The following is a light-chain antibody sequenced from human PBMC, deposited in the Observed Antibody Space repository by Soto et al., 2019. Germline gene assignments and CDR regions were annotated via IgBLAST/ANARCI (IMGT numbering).Light chain of an antibody. CDR2: DVS. CDR3: SSFTVTFSYV. J-gene: IGLJ1*01. CDR1: SGDVGAYDF. Sequence: QSALTQPASVSGSPGQSITISCTGTSGDVGAYDFVSWYQHHPGKAPRLVIYDVSRRPAGASNRFSGSKSGSTASLTISTLQAEDVADYYCSSFTVTFSYVFGTGTKLTVL. V-gene: IGLV2-14*01.